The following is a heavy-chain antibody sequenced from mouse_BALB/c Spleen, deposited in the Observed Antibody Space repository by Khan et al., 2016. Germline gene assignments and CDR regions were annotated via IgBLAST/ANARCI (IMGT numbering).Heavy chain of an antibody. V-gene: IGHV1S135*01. D-gene: IGHD2-10*02. CDR3: ACWYANYFPFSY. CDR1: GYAFTTYN. Sequence: VQLQQSGPELVKPGASVKVSCKGSGYAFTTYNMDWVKQSHGKSLEWIGYIDPYNGVSSYNQKFKDKATLTVDESSSTAYMQLNSLTSEDSAVYCCACWYANYFPFSYWRHWTLVTVSA. J-gene: IGHJ3*01. CDR2: IDPYNGVS.